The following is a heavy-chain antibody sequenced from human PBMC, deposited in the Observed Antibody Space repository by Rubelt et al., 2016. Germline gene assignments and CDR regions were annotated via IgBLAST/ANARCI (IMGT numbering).Heavy chain of an antibody. CDR2: T. V-gene: IGHV4-30-2*04. D-gene: IGHD3-10*01. CDR3: ARDDGSGTEDY. Sequence: TYYNPSLKSRVTISVDTSKNQFSLKLSSVTAADTAVYYCARDDGSGTEDYWGQGTLVTVSS. J-gene: IGHJ4*02.